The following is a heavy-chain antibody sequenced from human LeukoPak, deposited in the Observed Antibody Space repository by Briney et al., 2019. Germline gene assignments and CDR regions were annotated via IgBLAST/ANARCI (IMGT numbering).Heavy chain of an antibody. D-gene: IGHD5-18*01. CDR1: GFTFSSYS. V-gene: IGHV3-48*01. Sequence: GGSLRLSCAASGFTFSSYSMNWVRQAPGKGLEWVSYISSSSSTIYYADSVKGRFTISRDNAKNSLYLQMNSLRAEDTAAYYCARAWIQLSFDYWGQGTLVTVSS. CDR3: ARAWIQLSFDY. J-gene: IGHJ4*02. CDR2: ISSSSSTI.